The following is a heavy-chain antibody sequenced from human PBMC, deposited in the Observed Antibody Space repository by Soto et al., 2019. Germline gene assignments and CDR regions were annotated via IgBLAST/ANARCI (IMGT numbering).Heavy chain of an antibody. V-gene: IGHV3-33*01. CDR3: ARDNSSRWQRGIDY. D-gene: IGHD6-13*01. J-gene: IGHJ4*02. CDR1: GFTFSSYG. CDR2: IWYDGSNK. Sequence: GGSLRLSCAASGFTFSSYGMHWVRQAPGKGLEWVAVIWYDGSNKYYADSVKGRFTISRDNSKNTLYLQMNSLRAEDTAVYYCARDNSSRWQRGIDYWGQGTLVTVSS.